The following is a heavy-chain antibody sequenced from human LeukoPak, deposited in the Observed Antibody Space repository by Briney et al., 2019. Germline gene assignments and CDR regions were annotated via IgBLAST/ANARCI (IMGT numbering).Heavy chain of an antibody. J-gene: IGHJ2*01. Sequence: GGSLRLSCAASGFTFSNAWMTWVRQAPGKGLEWVSGISWNSGSKGYADSVKGRFTISRDNSKKSLYLQMNSLRPEDTALYYCAKAAGDWYFDLWGRGTLVSVSS. V-gene: IGHV3-9*01. CDR3: AKAAGDWYFDL. CDR2: ISWNSGSK. CDR1: GFTFSNAW. D-gene: IGHD3-10*01.